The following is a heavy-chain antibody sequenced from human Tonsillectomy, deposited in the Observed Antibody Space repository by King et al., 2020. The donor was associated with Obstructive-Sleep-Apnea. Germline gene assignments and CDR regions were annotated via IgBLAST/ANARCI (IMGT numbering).Heavy chain of an antibody. V-gene: IGHV3-13*04. CDR2: SGTGGEI. CDR3: VRGGSASSEGGFDY. J-gene: IGHJ4*02. D-gene: IGHD6-25*01. CDR1: GFSFSLYD. Sequence: DVQLVESGGGLVQPGGSLRLSCVASGFSFSLYDMHWVRHPTGKGLEWVSVSGTGGEIYYADSVKGRFSISRENAKKSLYLQMNSLKVEDTAVYYCVRGGSASSEGGFDYWGQGILVTVSS.